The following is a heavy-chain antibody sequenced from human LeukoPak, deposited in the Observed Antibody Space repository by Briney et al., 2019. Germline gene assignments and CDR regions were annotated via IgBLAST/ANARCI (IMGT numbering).Heavy chain of an antibody. D-gene: IGHD4-23*01. Sequence: SETLSLTCAVYGGPFRGFFWSWIRQAPGKGLEGIAEVSHGGTSNYNPSLKSRITISVDTSKSQFSLKLTSVTAADTAVYYCARGIFYGGRNQYIWFDLWGQGTLVTVSS. CDR1: GGPFRGFF. CDR3: ARGIFYGGRNQYIWFDL. V-gene: IGHV4-34*01. J-gene: IGHJ5*02. CDR2: VSHGGTS.